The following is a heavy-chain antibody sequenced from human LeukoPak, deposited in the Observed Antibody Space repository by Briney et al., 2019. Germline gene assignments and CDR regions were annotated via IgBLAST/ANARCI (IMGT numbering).Heavy chain of an antibody. CDR3: ARGFSVTTGGSRAYYYGMDV. V-gene: IGHV3-72*01. CDR1: GFTFSDHY. D-gene: IGHD4-17*01. CDR2: IRNRAKSYTP. J-gene: IGHJ6*02. Sequence: GGSLRLSCAASGFTFSDHYLDWVRQAPGKGLEWVGRIRNRAKSYTPEYPASVKGKFTISRDDSKNSLYLQMNSLKTEDTAVYYCARGFSVTTGGSRAYYYGMDVWGQGTTVTVSS.